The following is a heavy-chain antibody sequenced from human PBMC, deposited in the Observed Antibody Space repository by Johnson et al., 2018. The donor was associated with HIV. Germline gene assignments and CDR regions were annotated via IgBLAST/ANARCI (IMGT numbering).Heavy chain of an antibody. CDR2: ISGGST. J-gene: IGHJ3*02. CDR3: AREGVVGVKDGLI. D-gene: IGHD1-26*01. V-gene: IGHV3-38-3*01. Sequence: EVQLVESGGGLVQSGGSLRLSCAASGFTVSSNEMSWVRQAPGKGLEWVSSISGGSTYYADSVKGRFTISRDKSKNTLSLQMNSLRAEDTAVYYCAREGVVGVKDGLIWGQGTMVTVSS. CDR1: GFTVSSNE.